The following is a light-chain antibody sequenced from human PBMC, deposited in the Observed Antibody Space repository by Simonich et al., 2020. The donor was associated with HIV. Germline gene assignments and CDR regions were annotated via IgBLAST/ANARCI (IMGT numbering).Light chain of an antibody. CDR3: QQYYITPHT. CDR1: QSVLYSSNNKDY. CDR2: WAS. Sequence: DIVMTQSPDSLAVSLGERATINFKSSQSVLYSSNNKDYLAWYPQKPGQPPNLLIYWASTRESGVPDRFSGSGSETDFTLTISSLQAEDVAVYYCQQYYITPHTFGQGTKVEIK. V-gene: IGKV4-1*01. J-gene: IGKJ1*01.